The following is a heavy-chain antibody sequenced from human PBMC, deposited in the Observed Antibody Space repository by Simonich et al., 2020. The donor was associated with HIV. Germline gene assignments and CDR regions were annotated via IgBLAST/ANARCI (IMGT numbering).Heavy chain of an antibody. J-gene: IGHJ3*02. V-gene: IGHV1-2*06. CDR3: ATHGPGSYSSALDI. D-gene: IGHD1-26*01. Sequence: QVQLVQSGAEVKKPGASVKVSCKASGYTFTDYNLHWVRQAPGQGLEWMGRVNPHSGGTDYPQKCQGRVTMTREKSITTAYMELSRLRSDDTAFYYCATHGPGSYSSALDIWGQGTMVTVSS. CDR1: GYTFTDYN. CDR2: VNPHSGGT.